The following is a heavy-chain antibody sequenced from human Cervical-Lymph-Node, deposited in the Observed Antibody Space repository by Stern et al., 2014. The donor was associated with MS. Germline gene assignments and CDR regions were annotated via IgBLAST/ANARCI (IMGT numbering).Heavy chain of an antibody. Sequence: VQLVESGAEVKKPGASVKVSCKASGYTFTSFGISWVRRAPGQGLEWMGWISGYNGDTNYPQKFQGRVILTADTSTNTAYMDLTNLRSDDTAMYYCARGPYCSSTSCYTNGYYFYGLDVWGQGTTVTVSS. CDR1: GYTFTSFG. CDR2: ISGYNGDT. V-gene: IGHV1-18*01. J-gene: IGHJ6*02. CDR3: ARGPYCSSTSCYTNGYYFYGLDV. D-gene: IGHD2-2*02.